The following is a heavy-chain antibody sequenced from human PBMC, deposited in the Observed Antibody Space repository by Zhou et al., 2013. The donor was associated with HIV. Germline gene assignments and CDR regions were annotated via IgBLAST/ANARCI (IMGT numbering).Heavy chain of an antibody. CDR3: ARDWQFHVIFDDYYIDV. V-gene: IGHV1-2*02. CDR1: GYTITDYY. Sequence: QVQLVQSGSEVKKSGASVNVSCKASGYTITDYYLHWVRQAPGQGLQWMGWINPKNGDTNYAQTFKGRITMTRDTSINTAYMVLTSLKSNDTALYFCARDWQFHVIFDDYYIDVWGEGTTVIVS. CDR2: INPKNGDT. D-gene: IGHD3-3*02. J-gene: IGHJ6*03.